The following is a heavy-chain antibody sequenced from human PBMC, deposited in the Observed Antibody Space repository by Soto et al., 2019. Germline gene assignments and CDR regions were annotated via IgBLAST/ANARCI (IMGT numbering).Heavy chain of an antibody. CDR3: ARQPGSGAMAGDY. D-gene: IGHD5-18*01. Sequence: QLQLQESGPGLVKPSETLSLTCTVSGGSITSSSYYWGWIGQPPGKGLEWIGSIYYSGSTYYNPSLRSRVTISVDTSKKYFSLRLSSVTATDTAVYYCARQPGSGAMAGDYWGQGTLVTVSS. CDR2: IYYSGST. CDR1: GGSITSSSYY. V-gene: IGHV4-39*01. J-gene: IGHJ4*02.